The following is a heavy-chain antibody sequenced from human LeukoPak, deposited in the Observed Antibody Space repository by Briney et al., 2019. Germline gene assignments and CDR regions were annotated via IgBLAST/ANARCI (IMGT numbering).Heavy chain of an antibody. Sequence: PGGSPRLSCAASGFTFSSYDMHWVRQAPGKGLEWVAVISYDGSNKYYADSVKGRFTISRDNSKNTLYLQMNSLRAEDTAVYFCARVEYCGTTSCYNPPFDYWGQGTLVTVSS. CDR2: ISYDGSNK. D-gene: IGHD2-2*02. CDR1: GFTFSSYD. V-gene: IGHV3-30-3*01. CDR3: ARVEYCGTTSCYNPPFDY. J-gene: IGHJ4*02.